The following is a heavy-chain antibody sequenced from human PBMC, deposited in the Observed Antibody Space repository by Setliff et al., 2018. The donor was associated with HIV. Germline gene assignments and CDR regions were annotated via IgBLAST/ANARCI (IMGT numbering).Heavy chain of an antibody. CDR3: IIAYSSGWLSPMGFDS. CDR1: AGSIGSSTYY. V-gene: IGHV4-39*01. CDR2: IYYSGST. J-gene: IGHJ4*02. D-gene: IGHD6-19*01. Sequence: SETLSLTCTVSAGSIGSSTYYWAWIRQPPGKGLEWIGTIYYSGSTYYNPSLRSRATISVDTSKNQFSLKLSSVTAADTAMYYCIIAYSSGWLSPMGFDSWGQGTQVTVS.